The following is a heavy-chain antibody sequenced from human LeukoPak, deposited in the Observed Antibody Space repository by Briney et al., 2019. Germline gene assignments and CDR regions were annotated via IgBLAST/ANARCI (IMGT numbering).Heavy chain of an antibody. CDR2: IYHSGSS. Sequence: SETLSLTCTVSGGSISSSSYYWGWIRQPPGKGLEWIGSIYHSGSSYYNPSLKSPVTISVDTSKNQFSLKVSSVTAADTAVYYCASHSSYYGNFDYWGQGTLVTVSS. J-gene: IGHJ4*02. D-gene: IGHD3-10*01. CDR1: GGSISSSSYY. V-gene: IGHV4-39*01. CDR3: ASHSSYYGNFDY.